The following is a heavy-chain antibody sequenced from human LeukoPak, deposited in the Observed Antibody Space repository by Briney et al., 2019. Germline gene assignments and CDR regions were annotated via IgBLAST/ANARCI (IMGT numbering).Heavy chain of an antibody. J-gene: IGHJ4*02. V-gene: IGHV3-23*01. CDR3: AKRGVVIRVVLVGFHKEAYYFDS. D-gene: IGHD3-10*01. CDR1: GITLSNYG. CDR2: ISGSGGGT. Sequence: GGSLRLSCAVSGITLSNYGMSWVRQAPGKGLEWVAGISGSGGGTNYADTVKGRFTISRDNPKNTLYLQMNSLRAEDTAVYFCAKRGVVIRVVLVGFHKEAYYFDSWGQGALVTVSS.